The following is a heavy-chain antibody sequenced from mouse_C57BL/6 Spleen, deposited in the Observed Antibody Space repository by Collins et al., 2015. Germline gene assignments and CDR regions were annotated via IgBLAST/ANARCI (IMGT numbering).Heavy chain of an antibody. V-gene: IGHV3-6*01. CDR3: ARRVLPGRYFDV. D-gene: IGHD1-1*01. J-gene: IGHJ1*03. CDR1: GYSITSGYY. CDR2: ISYDGSN. Sequence: DVQLQESGPGLVKPSQSLSLTCSVTGYSITSGYYWNWIRQFPGNKLEWLGYISYDGSNNYNPSLRSRISITRDTSKNHFFLSLSSVASEDTATYYCARRVLPGRYFDVWGTGTTVSVSS.